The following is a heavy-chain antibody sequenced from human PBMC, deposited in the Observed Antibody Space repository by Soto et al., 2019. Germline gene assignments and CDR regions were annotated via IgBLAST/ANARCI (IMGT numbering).Heavy chain of an antibody. Sequence: GGSLRLSCAASGFTFSSYWMSWVRQAPGKGLEWVANIKQDGSEKYYVDSVKGRFTISRDNAKNSLYLQMNSLRAEDTAVYYCAREKLDQLVPDPFDVWGQGTMVTVSS. V-gene: IGHV3-7*03. CDR3: AREKLDQLVPDPFDV. D-gene: IGHD6-6*01. CDR2: IKQDGSEK. J-gene: IGHJ3*01. CDR1: GFTFSSYW.